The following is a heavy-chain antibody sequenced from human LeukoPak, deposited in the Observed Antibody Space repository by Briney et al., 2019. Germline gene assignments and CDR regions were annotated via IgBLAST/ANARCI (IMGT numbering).Heavy chain of an antibody. V-gene: IGHV3-30-3*01. CDR1: GFTFRSHA. CDR3: AREHRGYGDS. J-gene: IGHJ4*02. Sequence: GGSLRLSCVASGFTFRSHAMYWVRQAPGKGLEWVIVISSDGTNKYYADSVKGRFTISRDNSKNTLYLQMNSLRAEDTAVYYCAREHRGYGDSWGQGTLVTVSS. D-gene: IGHD5-12*01. CDR2: ISSDGTNK.